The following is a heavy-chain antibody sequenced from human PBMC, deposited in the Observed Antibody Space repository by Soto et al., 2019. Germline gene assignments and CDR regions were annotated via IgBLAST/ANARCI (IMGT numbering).Heavy chain of an antibody. J-gene: IGHJ6*02. CDR1: VYTFTGDY. D-gene: IGHD2-2*01. Sequence: ASVKGAWKAAVYTFTGDYSDWGGEATRQGLEWMGWINPQTGGTRYAQKFQGRVTLSRDTSINTAYLELSRLRFDDAAVYFCARERYQVISAGLDVWGQATTLTVSS. CDR3: ARERYQVISAGLDV. V-gene: IGHV1-2*02. CDR2: INPQTGGT.